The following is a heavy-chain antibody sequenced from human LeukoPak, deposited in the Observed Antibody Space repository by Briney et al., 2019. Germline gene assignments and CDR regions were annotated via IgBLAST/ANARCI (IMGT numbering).Heavy chain of an antibody. J-gene: IGHJ5*02. Sequence: PSETLSLTCTVSGGSISSGDYYWRWIRQPPGKGLEWIVYIYYSGSTYYNPSLKSRVTISVDTSKNQFSLKLSSVTAADTAVYYCARGSGGSYPGYNWFDPWGQGTLVTVSS. CDR1: GGSISSGDYY. V-gene: IGHV4-30-4*08. CDR3: ARGSGGSYPGYNWFDP. D-gene: IGHD1-26*01. CDR2: IYYSGST.